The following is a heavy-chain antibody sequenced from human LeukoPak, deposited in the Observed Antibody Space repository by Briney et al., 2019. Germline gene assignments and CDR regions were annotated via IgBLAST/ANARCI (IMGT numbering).Heavy chain of an antibody. CDR3: ATGYCTNGVCPPGAFDI. J-gene: IGHJ3*02. CDR1: GYTLTELS. D-gene: IGHD2-8*01. Sequence: ASVKVSCKVSGYTLTELSMHWVRQAPGKGLEWMGGFDPEDGETIYAQKFQGRVTMTEDTSTDTAYMELSSLRSEDTAVYYCATGYCTNGVCPPGAFDIWGQGTMVTVSS. V-gene: IGHV1-24*01. CDR2: FDPEDGET.